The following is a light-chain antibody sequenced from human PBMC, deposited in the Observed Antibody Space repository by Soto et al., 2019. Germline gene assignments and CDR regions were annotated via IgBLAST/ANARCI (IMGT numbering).Light chain of an antibody. CDR2: GVS. CDR1: QSVSSNY. Sequence: EIVLTQSPGTLSLSPGERATLSCRASQSVSSNYLAWYQQKAGQAPRLLIYGVSSRATGIPDRFSGSGSGTDFTLTISRLEPEDFAVYDCQQYGDSPPWTFGQGTKVEIK. CDR3: QQYGDSPPWT. J-gene: IGKJ1*01. V-gene: IGKV3-20*01.